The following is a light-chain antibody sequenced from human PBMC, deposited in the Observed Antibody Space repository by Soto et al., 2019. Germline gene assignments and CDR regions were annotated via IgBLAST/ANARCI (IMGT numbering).Light chain of an antibody. CDR2: GNN. Sequence: QSVLTQSPSVSGAPGQRVSISCTGTSSNIGAGFDVHWYQQLPATAPKLIIYGNNNRPSGVPDRFSGSKSGTSASLAITGLQAEDEADYYCQSYDTSLSGGSVFGTGTKLTVL. CDR1: SSNIGAGFD. V-gene: IGLV1-40*01. J-gene: IGLJ1*01. CDR3: QSYDTSLSGGSV.